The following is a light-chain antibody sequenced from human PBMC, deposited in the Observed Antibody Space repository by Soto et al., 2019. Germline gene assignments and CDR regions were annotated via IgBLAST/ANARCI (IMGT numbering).Light chain of an antibody. CDR3: ALYMGRGLLYV. V-gene: IGLV8-61*01. Sequence: TVVTQEPSFSVSPGGTVTLTCALSSGSVSTANYPSWYRQTPGQPPRTLIYSTNTRSSGVPDRFSGSVLGDKAALTITRAQADDESVYYCALYMGRGLLYVFGSGTKVTVL. CDR1: SGSVSTANY. J-gene: IGLJ1*01. CDR2: STN.